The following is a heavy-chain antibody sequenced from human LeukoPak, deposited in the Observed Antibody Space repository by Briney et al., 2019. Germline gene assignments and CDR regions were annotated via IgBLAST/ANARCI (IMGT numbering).Heavy chain of an antibody. CDR3: ARGGPYSSGPWN. CDR2: INPNSGGT. J-gene: IGHJ4*02. Sequence: ASVKVSCKASGYTFTGYYMHCVRQAPGQGLEWMGWINPNSGGTNYAQKFQGRVTMTRDTSISTAYMELSRLRSDGTAVYYRARGGPYSSGPWNWGQGTLVTVSS. V-gene: IGHV1-2*02. CDR1: GYTFTGYY. D-gene: IGHD6-19*01.